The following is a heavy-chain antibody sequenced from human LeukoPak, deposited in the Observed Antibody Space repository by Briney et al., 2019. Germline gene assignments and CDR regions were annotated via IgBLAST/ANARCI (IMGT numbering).Heavy chain of an antibody. Sequence: GGSLRLSCAASGFTFSSYSMNWVRQAPGKGLEWVSFISSSSSSIYYADSVKGRFTISRDNSKNTLYLQMNSLRAEDTAVYYCAKDFGEYGADYYMDVWGKGTTVTISS. CDR3: AKDFGEYGADYYMDV. J-gene: IGHJ6*03. V-gene: IGHV3-48*01. CDR1: GFTFSSYS. CDR2: ISSSSSSI. D-gene: IGHD3-10*01.